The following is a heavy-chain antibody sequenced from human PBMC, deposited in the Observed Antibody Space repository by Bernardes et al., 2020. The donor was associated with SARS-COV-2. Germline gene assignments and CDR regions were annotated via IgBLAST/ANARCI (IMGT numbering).Heavy chain of an antibody. Sequence: GGSLRLSCAASGFTFSNNWMNWVRQAPGKGLEWVANIKQDGSEKNYVDSARGRFTISRDNAKNSLYLQMNSLRAEDTAVYYCARSQALFDWPLYGGRVERIGPFDYWSQGTLVTVSS. J-gene: IGHJ4*02. CDR1: GFTFSNNW. V-gene: IGHV3-7*01. CDR3: ARSQALFDWPLYGGRVERIGPFDY. CDR2: IKQDGSEK. D-gene: IGHD3-9*01.